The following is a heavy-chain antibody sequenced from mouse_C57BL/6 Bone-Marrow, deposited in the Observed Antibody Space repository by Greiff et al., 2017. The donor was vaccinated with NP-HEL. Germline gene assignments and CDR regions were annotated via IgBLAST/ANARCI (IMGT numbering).Heavy chain of an antibody. CDR3: ARGLGAWFDY. CDR1: GYTFTSYW. D-gene: IGHD3-3*01. J-gene: IGHJ3*01. CDR2: IYPSDSET. V-gene: IGHV1-61*01. Sequence: QVQLKQSGAELVRPGSSVKLSCKASGYTFTSYWMDWVKQRPGQGLEWIGNIYPSDSETNYNQKFKDKATLTVDKSSSTAYMQLSSLTSEDSAVYYCARGLGAWFDYWGQGTLVTVSA.